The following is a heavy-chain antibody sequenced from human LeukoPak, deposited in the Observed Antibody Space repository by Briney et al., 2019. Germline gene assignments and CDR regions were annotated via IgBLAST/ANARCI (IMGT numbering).Heavy chain of an antibody. CDR3: AKKGITAADFLDY. D-gene: IGHD6-13*01. CDR1: GFSFFTYA. J-gene: IGHJ4*02. V-gene: IGHV3-23*01. Sequence: GGSLRPSCAASGFSFFTYAMNWVRQAPGKGLEWVSAISGSGGNTYYADSVKGRFTISRDNSKNTLYLQMNSLRAEDTAVYYCAKKGITAADFLDYWGQGTLVTVSS. CDR2: ISGSGGNT.